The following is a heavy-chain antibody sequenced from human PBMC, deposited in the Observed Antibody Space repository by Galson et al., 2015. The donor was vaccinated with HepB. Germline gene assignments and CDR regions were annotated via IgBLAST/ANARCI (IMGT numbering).Heavy chain of an antibody. CDR3: AKSIHLGRGFDS. J-gene: IGHJ4*02. Sequence: CAISGDSVSSNSVGWNWIRQSPSRGLEWLGRTYNRSQWSNDYAVSVKSRITIYADTSKNQVSLQLKSVTPEDTAVYYCAKSIHLGRGFDSWGQGTLVTVSS. CDR1: GDSVSSNSVG. V-gene: IGHV6-1*01. D-gene: IGHD2-2*02. CDR2: TYNRSQWSN.